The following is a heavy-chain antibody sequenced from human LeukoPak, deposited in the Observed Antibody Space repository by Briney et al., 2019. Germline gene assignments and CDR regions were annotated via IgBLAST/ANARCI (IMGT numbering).Heavy chain of an antibody. CDR1: GLIFRNYA. Sequence: PGGSLRLSCTASGLIFRNYAMTWVRQAPRKGLEWVSTISGDGTETFYADSVKGRFTISRDNSKNTHYLQMSSLRAEDTGIYYCAKVGYGDLAHWGQGTLVPVSS. CDR3: AKVGYGDLAH. J-gene: IGHJ4*02. CDR2: ISGDGTET. D-gene: IGHD4-17*01. V-gene: IGHV3-23*01.